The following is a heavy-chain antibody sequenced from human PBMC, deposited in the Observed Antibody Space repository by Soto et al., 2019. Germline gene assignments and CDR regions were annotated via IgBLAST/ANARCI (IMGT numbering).Heavy chain of an antibody. CDR1: GFTFSSYG. CDR2: IWYDGSNK. V-gene: IGHV3-33*01. D-gene: IGHD3-22*01. Sequence: PGGSLRLSCAASGFTFSSYGMQWVRQAPGKGLEWVAVIWYDGSNKYYADSVKGRFTISRDNSKNTLYLQMNSLRAEDTAVYYCARAPLHYYDSSGYYSIWGQGTLVTVSS. CDR3: ARAPLHYYDSSGYYSI. J-gene: IGHJ4*02.